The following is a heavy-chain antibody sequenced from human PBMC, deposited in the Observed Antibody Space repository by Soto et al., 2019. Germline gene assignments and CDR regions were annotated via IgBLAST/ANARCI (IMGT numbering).Heavy chain of an antibody. Sequence: QVQLVESGGGVVQPGTSLRLSCAASRFTFSDYAMHWVRQAPGKGLEWVAVMSFDGSDKYYADSVRGRFTISRDNSQNTLSLQMNSLRPEYTAMYFCTRSPRDCSGASCDKWFDPWGQGTLVTVYS. J-gene: IGHJ5*02. CDR3: TRSPRDCSGASCDKWFDP. CDR1: RFTFSDYA. V-gene: IGHV3-30-3*01. CDR2: MSFDGSDK. D-gene: IGHD2-15*01.